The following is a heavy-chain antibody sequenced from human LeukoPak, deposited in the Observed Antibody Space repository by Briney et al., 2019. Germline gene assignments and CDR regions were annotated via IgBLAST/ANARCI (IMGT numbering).Heavy chain of an antibody. CDR3: ASQLGDVSDI. CDR2: ISSSSSTI. CDR1: GFTFSSYS. V-gene: IGHV3-48*01. D-gene: IGHD6-13*01. Sequence: GGSLRLSCAASGFTFSSYSMNWVRQAPGKGLEWVSYISSSSSTIYYADSVKGRFTISRDNGKNSLYLQMNNLRAEDTAVYYCASQLGDVSDIWGQGTMVTVSS. J-gene: IGHJ3*02.